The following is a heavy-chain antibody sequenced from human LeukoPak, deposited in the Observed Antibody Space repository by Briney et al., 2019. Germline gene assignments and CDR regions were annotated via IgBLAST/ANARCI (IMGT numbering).Heavy chain of an antibody. CDR2: IRYDGSNK. J-gene: IGHJ4*02. V-gene: IGHV3-30*02. Sequence: GGSLRLSCAASGFTFSSYGMHLVRQAPGKGLEWVAFIRYDGSNKYYADSVKSRFTISRDNSKNTLYLQMNSLRAEDTAVYYCAKVKPRYFDWFDENYFDYWGQGTLVTVSS. D-gene: IGHD3-9*01. CDR1: GFTFSSYG. CDR3: AKVKPRYFDWFDENYFDY.